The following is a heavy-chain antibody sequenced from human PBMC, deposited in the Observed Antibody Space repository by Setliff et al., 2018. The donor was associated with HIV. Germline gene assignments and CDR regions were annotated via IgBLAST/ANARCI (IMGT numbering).Heavy chain of an antibody. V-gene: IGHV4-4*09. CDR2: ISTTGST. CDR1: GGFISSDY. D-gene: IGHD3-9*01. J-gene: IGHJ4*02. CDR3: ARATGYYDILTGYYNSPFADY. Sequence: PSETLSLTCTVSGGFISSDYWSWIRQPPGKGLEWIGYISTTGSTNYNPSLKSRVTISVDTSKNQFSLKLSSVTAADTAVYYCARATGYYDILTGYYNSPFADYWGQGTLVTVSS.